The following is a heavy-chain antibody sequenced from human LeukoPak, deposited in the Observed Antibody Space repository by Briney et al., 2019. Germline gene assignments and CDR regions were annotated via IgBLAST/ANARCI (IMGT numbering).Heavy chain of an antibody. CDR3: ARDSPRGDRYVFDY. CDR2: ISSSGITI. V-gene: IGHV3-11*01. Sequence: GGSLRLSCAASGFTFSDYYMSWIRQAPGKGLEGVSYISSSGITIYYADSVKGRFTISKDNAKNSLYLQMNSLRAEDTAVYYCARDSPRGDRYVFDYWGQGTLVTVSS. CDR1: GFTFSDYY. J-gene: IGHJ4*02. D-gene: IGHD2-21*02.